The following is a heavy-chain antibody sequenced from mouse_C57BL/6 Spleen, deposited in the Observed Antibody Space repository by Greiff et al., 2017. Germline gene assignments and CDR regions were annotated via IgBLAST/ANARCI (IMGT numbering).Heavy chain of an antibody. CDR2: INPGSGGT. CDR3: ARGRDYYGSSYGY. D-gene: IGHD1-1*01. J-gene: IGHJ2*01. CDR1: GYAFTNYL. V-gene: IGHV1-54*01. Sequence: QVQLQQSGAELVRPGTSVKVSCKASGYAFTNYLIEWVKQRPGQGLEWIGVINPGSGGTNYNEKFKGKATLTADKSSSTAYMQLSSLTSEDSAVYFCARGRDYYGSSYGYWGQGTTLTVSS.